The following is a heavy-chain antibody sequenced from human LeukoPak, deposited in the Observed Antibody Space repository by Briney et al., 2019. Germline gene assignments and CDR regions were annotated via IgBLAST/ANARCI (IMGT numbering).Heavy chain of an antibody. D-gene: IGHD3-16*02. V-gene: IGHV3-23*01. CDR1: GFTFSSYA. CDR2: ISGSGGST. J-gene: IGHJ5*02. CDR3: AKVGDYVWGSYRFNWFDP. Sequence: GGSLRLSCAASGFTFSSYAMSWVRQAPGKGLEWVSAISGSGGSTYYADSVKGRFTISRDNSKNTLYLQMNSLRAEDTAVYYCAKVGDYVWGSYRFNWFDPWGRGTLVTVSS.